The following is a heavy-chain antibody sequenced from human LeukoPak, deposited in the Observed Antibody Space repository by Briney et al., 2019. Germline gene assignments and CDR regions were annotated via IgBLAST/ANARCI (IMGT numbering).Heavy chain of an antibody. CDR3: ARRGPYAGY. Sequence: PSETLSLTCAVYGGSFSGYYWSWIRQPPGKGLEWIGEINHSGSTNYNPSLKSRVTLSVDTSKNQFSLKLSSVTAADTAVYYCARRGPYAGYWGQGTLVTVSS. CDR1: GGSFSGYY. CDR2: INHSGST. V-gene: IGHV4-34*01. D-gene: IGHD2-2*01. J-gene: IGHJ4*02.